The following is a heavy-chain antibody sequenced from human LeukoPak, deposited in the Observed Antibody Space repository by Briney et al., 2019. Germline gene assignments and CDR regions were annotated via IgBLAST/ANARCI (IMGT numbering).Heavy chain of an antibody. D-gene: IGHD2/OR15-2a*01. CDR1: GYSFTSYW. CDR2: IYPGDSDT. V-gene: IGHV5-51*01. CDR3: ARQGSNYMDV. Sequence: XCKXSGYSFTSYWXGWVRQLPGKGLEWMGIIYPGDSDTRYSPSFQGQVTISADKSISTAYLQWSSLKASDTAMYYCARQGSNYMDVWGKGTTVTVSS. J-gene: IGHJ6*03.